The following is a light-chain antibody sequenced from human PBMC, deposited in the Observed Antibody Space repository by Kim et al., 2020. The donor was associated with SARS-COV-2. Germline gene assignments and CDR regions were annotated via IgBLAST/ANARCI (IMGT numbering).Light chain of an antibody. Sequence: SGTPGQTGTITCFGSTSSYPYWYQQHPGMAPKFLINTHSQRASGVPDRFSASKSGTSASLAISGLRSGDEADYFCAAWDDTLSAWVFGGGTQLTVL. CDR1: TSSY. CDR3: AAWDDTLSAWV. CDR2: THS. V-gene: IGLV1-47*02. J-gene: IGLJ3*02.